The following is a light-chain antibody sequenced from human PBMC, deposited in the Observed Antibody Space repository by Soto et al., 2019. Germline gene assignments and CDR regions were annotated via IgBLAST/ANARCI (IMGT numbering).Light chain of an antibody. Sequence: QSALTQPRSVSRSPGQSVTISCTGTTGDVGAYNFVSWYQLHPGKAPKLMIYDANKRPSGVPDRFSASKSGNTASLTISGLQAEDEADYYCCSYAGSFTWVFGGGTKLTVL. CDR3: CSYAGSFTWV. J-gene: IGLJ3*02. V-gene: IGLV2-11*01. CDR2: DAN. CDR1: TGDVGAYNF.